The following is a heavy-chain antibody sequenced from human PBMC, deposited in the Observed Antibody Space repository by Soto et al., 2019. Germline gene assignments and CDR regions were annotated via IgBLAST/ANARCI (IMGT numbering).Heavy chain of an antibody. CDR3: AKVETPYDYVWGSYRH. J-gene: IGHJ4*02. Sequence: QVQLVESGGGVVQPGRSLRLSCAASGFTFSSYGMHWVRQAPGKGLEWVAVISYAGSNKYYADSVKGRFTISRDNSKNTLYLQMNSLRAEDTAVYYCAKVETPYDYVWGSYRHWGQGTLVAVSS. D-gene: IGHD3-16*02. V-gene: IGHV3-30*18. CDR1: GFTFSSYG. CDR2: ISYAGSNK.